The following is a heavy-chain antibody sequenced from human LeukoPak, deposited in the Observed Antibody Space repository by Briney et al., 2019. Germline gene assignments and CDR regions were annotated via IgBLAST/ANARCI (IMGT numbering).Heavy chain of an antibody. CDR2: ISFDGTKK. V-gene: IGHV3-30*18. CDR1: GFTFSSYG. CDR3: AKGYSSGWAWYYFDY. D-gene: IGHD6-19*01. J-gene: IGHJ4*02. Sequence: TGRSLRLSCAASGFTFSSYGMHWVRQAPGKGLEWVAVISFDGTKKYYADSVKGRFTISRDNSKNMLYLQMNSLRAEDTAVYYCAKGYSSGWAWYYFDYWGQGTLGTVSS.